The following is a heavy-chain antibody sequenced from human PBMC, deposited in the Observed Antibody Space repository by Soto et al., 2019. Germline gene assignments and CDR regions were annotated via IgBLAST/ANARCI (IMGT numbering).Heavy chain of an antibody. Sequence: GGSLRLSCAASGFTFSSYAMSWVRQAPGKGLEWVSAISGSGGNTHYADSVKGRFTISRDNSKNTLYLQMNSLRAEDTAVYYCARGGDGYNSRHYYYGMDVWGQGTTVTVSS. D-gene: IGHD5-12*01. J-gene: IGHJ6*02. CDR2: ISGSGGNT. V-gene: IGHV3-23*01. CDR3: ARGGDGYNSRHYYYGMDV. CDR1: GFTFSSYA.